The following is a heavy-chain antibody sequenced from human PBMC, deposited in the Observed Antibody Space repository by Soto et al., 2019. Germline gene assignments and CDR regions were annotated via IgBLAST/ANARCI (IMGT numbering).Heavy chain of an antibody. CDR2: ISGSGGST. CDR3: AKSDTAMVFYYFDY. CDR1: GFTFSSYA. Sequence: PGGSLRLSCAASGFTFSSYAMSWVRQAPGKGLEWVSAISGSGGSTYYADFVKDRFTISRDNSKNTLYLQMNSLRAEDTAVYYCAKSDTAMVFYYFDYWGQGTLVTVSS. D-gene: IGHD5-18*01. J-gene: IGHJ4*02. V-gene: IGHV3-23*01.